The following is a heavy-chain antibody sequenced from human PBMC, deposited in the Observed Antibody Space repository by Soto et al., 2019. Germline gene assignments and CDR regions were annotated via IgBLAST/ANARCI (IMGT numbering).Heavy chain of an antibody. CDR1: GGSFSGYY. CDR2: INHSGST. J-gene: IGHJ5*02. D-gene: IGHD3-10*01. Sequence: SETLSLTCAVYGGSFSGYYWSWIRQPPGKGLEWIGEINHSGSTNYNPSLKSRVTISVDTSKNQFSLKLSSVTAADTAVYYCARGVPYYNGWRSSAWFDPWGQGTLVTVSS. CDR3: ARGVPYYNGWRSSAWFDP. V-gene: IGHV4-34*01.